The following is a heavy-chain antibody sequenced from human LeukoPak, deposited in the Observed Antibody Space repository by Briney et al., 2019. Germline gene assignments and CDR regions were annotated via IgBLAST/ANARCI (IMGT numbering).Heavy chain of an antibody. CDR1: GFTFSSYA. CDR2: ITSSGGST. J-gene: IGHJ4*02. CDR3: AKREVVGSTRCFDY. Sequence: PGGSLRLSCAASGFTFSSYAMSWVRQAPGKGLEWVSSITSSGGSTNYADSVKGRFTTSRDNSKNTLYLQMNSLRAEDTALYYCAKREVVGSTRCFDYWGQGTLVTVSS. V-gene: IGHV3-23*01. D-gene: IGHD2-15*01.